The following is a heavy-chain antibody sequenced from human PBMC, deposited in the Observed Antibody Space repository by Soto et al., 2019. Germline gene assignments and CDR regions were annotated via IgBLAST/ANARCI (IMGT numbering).Heavy chain of an antibody. CDR2: IYYSGST. V-gene: IGHV4-39*01. Sequence: SETLSLTCTVSGGSISSSSYYWGWIRQPPGKGLEWIGSIYYSGSTYYNPSLKSRVTISVDTSKNQFSLKLSSVTAADTAVYYCARRLLVNYDILTGFSVESNWFDPWGQGTLVTVSS. CDR1: GGSISSSSYY. CDR3: ARRLLVNYDILTGFSVESNWFDP. J-gene: IGHJ5*02. D-gene: IGHD3-9*01.